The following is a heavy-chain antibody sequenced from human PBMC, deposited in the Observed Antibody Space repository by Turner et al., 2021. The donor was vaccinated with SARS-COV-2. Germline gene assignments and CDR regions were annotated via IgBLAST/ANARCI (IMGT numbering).Heavy chain of an antibody. CDR2: ISGSGGST. D-gene: IGHD4-4*01. Sequence: EVQLLESGGGLVQPGGSLRLSCAASGFPFNSDAMSWVRQAPGKGLEWVSAISGSGGSTYYADSVKGRFTISRDNSKNTLYLQMNSLRAEDAAVYYCAKGYSPDYWGQGTLVTVSS. CDR3: AKGYSPDY. CDR1: GFPFNSDA. V-gene: IGHV3-23*01. J-gene: IGHJ4*02.